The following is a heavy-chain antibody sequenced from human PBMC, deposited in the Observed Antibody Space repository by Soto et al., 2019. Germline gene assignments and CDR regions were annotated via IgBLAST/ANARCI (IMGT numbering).Heavy chain of an antibody. Sequence: QVHLVQSGAEVKKPGASVKVSCKGSGYTFTTYGITWVRQAPGQGLEWMGWISAHNGNTNYALKLQGRVTVTRDTSTSTAYMELRSLRSDVTAVYYCARGRDGDYWGQGALVTVSS. V-gene: IGHV1-18*01. CDR1: GYTFTTYG. CDR2: ISAHNGNT. D-gene: IGHD6-6*01. CDR3: ARGRDGDY. J-gene: IGHJ4*02.